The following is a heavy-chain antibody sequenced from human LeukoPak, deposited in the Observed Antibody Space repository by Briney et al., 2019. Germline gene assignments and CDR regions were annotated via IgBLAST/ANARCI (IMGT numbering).Heavy chain of an antibody. CDR3: ARTQYYYYCMDV. CDR1: GGSISSGSYY. V-gene: IGHV4-61*02. CDR2: IYTSGST. J-gene: IGHJ6*03. Sequence: SETLSLTCTVSGGSISSGSYYWSWIRQPAGKGLEWIGRIYTSGSTNYNPSLKSRVTISVDTSKNQFSLKLSSVTAADTAVYYCARTQYYYYCMDVWGKGTTVTVSS.